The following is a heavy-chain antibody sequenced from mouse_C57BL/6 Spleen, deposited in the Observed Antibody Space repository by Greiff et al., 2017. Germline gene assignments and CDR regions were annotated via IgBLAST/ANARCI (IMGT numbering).Heavy chain of an antibody. CDR2: INPNNGGT. V-gene: IGHV1-26*01. CDR1: GYTFTDYY. Sequence: EVKLQQSGPELVKPGASVKISCKASGYTFTDYYMNWVKQSHGKSLEWIGDINPNNGGTSYNQKFKGKATLTVDKSSSTAYMELRSLTSEDSAVYYCARRRLYYFDYWGQGTTLTVSS. CDR3: ARRRLYYFDY. J-gene: IGHJ2*01.